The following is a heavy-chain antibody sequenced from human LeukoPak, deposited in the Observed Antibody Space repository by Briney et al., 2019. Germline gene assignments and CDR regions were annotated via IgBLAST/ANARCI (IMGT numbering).Heavy chain of an antibody. D-gene: IGHD3-10*01. CDR3: ARGRATMVRGAPAGDWFDP. Sequence: SETLSLTCAVSGGSISSGGYSWSWIRQPPGKGLEWIGYIYHSGSTYYNPSLKSRVTISVDRSKNQFSLKLSSVTAAGTAVYYCARGRATMVRGAPAGDWFDPWGQGTLVTVSS. CDR1: GGSISSGGYS. CDR2: IYHSGST. V-gene: IGHV4-30-2*01. J-gene: IGHJ5*02.